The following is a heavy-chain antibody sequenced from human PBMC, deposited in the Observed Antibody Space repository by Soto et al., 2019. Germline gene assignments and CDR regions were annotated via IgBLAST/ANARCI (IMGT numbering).Heavy chain of an antibody. CDR2: IYYSGST. CDR1: GGSISSYY. Sequence: SETLSLTCTVSGGSISSYYWSWIRQPPGKGLEWIGYIYYSGSTNYNPSLKSRVTITVETSKNQFALKLSSVTAADTAVYYCARVGIAVAGTTGAFDIWGQGTMVTVSS. V-gene: IGHV4-59*01. J-gene: IGHJ3*02. CDR3: ARVGIAVAGTTGAFDI. D-gene: IGHD6-19*01.